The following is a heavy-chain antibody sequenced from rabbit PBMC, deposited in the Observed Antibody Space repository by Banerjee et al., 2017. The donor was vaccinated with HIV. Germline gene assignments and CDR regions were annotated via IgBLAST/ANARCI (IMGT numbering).Heavy chain of an antibody. Sequence: QEQLEESGGDLVKPEGSLTLTCTASGFSFSSSYYMCWVRQAPGKGLEWIACINAGSYGTTYYASWAKGRFTITRSTSLNTVTLQLNSLTAADTATYFCARDLAAVTGWNFGLWGPGTLVTVS. V-gene: IGHV1S45*01. CDR2: INAGSYGTT. CDR1: GFSFSSSYY. CDR3: ARDLAAVTGWNFGL. J-gene: IGHJ4*01. D-gene: IGHD7-1*01.